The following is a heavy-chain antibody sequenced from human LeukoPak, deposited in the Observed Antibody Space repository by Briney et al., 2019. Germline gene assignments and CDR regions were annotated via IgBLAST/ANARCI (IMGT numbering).Heavy chain of an antibody. CDR2: IYSGGST. J-gene: IGHJ4*02. Sequence: GGSLRLSCAASGFTVSTNYMSWVRQAPGKGLEWVSVIYSGGSTNYSDSVRGRFTISRDNTKNTLYLQMNSLRVEDTAVYYCTTGRRYYDSSGYYPYYFDFWGQGTLVTVSS. CDR3: TTGRRYYDSSGYYPYYFDF. CDR1: GFTVSTNY. V-gene: IGHV3-53*01. D-gene: IGHD3-22*01.